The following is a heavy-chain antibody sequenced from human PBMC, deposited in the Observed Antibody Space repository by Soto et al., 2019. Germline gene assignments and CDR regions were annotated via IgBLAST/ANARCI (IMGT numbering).Heavy chain of an antibody. CDR3: AREVLVWPARYFDY. Sequence: QVQLQESGPGLVKPSETLSLSCIVSGGSIYSDYWTWIRQPPGKGLEWIGYIYYTGSTNYNPALKSRVTISVDTSKNQFSLKLTSVSAADTAVYYCAREVLVWPARYFDYWGQGSLVTVSS. J-gene: IGHJ4*02. CDR2: IYYTGST. V-gene: IGHV4-59*01. CDR1: GGSIYSDY. D-gene: IGHD2-21*01.